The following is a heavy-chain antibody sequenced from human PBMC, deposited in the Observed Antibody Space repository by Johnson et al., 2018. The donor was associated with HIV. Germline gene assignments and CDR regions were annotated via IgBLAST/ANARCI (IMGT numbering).Heavy chain of an antibody. CDR3: ARDGESQQLPLGDAFDV. CDR1: GFSGSNNY. J-gene: IGHJ3*01. CDR2: IYSGGST. Sequence: VQLVEPVGGVVQPGGSLRLSCGASGFSGSNNYMNWVRQAPGKGLEWVSVIYSGGSTSYADSVRGRFTISRDNARNTLYLQMSSLRAEDTAMYYCARDGESQQLPLGDAFDVWGQGTMVTVSS. V-gene: IGHV3-66*01. D-gene: IGHD6-13*01.